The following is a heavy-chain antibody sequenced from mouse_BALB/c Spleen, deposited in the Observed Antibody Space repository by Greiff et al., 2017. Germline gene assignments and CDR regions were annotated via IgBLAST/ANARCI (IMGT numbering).Heavy chain of an antibody. CDR2: INPSTGYT. CDR1: GYTFTSYW. J-gene: IGHJ3*01. D-gene: IGHD2-4*01. Sequence: QVQPKESGAELAKPGASVKMSCKASGYTFTSYWMHWVKQRPGQGLEWIGYINPSTGYTEYNQKFKDKATLTADKSSSTAYMQLSSLTSEDSAVYYCARGGDDYDGTSFAYWGQGTLVTVSA. V-gene: IGHV1-7*01. CDR3: ARGGDDYDGTSFAY.